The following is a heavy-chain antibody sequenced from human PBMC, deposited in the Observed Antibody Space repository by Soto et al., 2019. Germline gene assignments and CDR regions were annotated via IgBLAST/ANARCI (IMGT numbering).Heavy chain of an antibody. D-gene: IGHD3-10*01. Sequence: PGGSLRLSCAASGFTFSSYCMHWVRQAPGKGLEWVAVIWYDGSNKYYADSVKGRFTISRDNSKNSLYLQMNSLRAEDTAVYYCARSWRGWYFDLWGRGTLVTVSS. J-gene: IGHJ2*01. CDR3: ARSWRGWYFDL. V-gene: IGHV3-33*01. CDR1: GFTFSSYC. CDR2: IWYDGSNK.